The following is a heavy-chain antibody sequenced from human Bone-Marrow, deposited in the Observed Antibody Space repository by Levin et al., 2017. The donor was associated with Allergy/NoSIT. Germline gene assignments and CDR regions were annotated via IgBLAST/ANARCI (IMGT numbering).Heavy chain of an antibody. CDR3: ASDIAVAGSKAMDV. CDR1: GYTFTNYA. V-gene: IGHV7-4-1*02. J-gene: IGHJ6*02. CDR2: INTNRGKS. Sequence: GESLKISCKASGYTFTNYAINWLRQAPGQGPEWMGWINTNRGKSYYAQGFTGRFVFSLDPSVSTAHLQINSLKSDDTAVYYCASDIAVAGSKAMDVWGQGTTVTVSS. D-gene: IGHD6-19*01.